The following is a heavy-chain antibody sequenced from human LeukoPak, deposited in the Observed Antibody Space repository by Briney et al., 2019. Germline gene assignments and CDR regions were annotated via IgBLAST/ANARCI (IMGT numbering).Heavy chain of an antibody. Sequence: GGSLRLSCAASGFTFSSYGMHWVRQAPGKGLEWVAVIWYDGSNKYYADSVKGRFTISRDNSKNSVYLQVNSLRAEDTAVYYCARIGYSSSSFDFWGQGTLVTVSS. D-gene: IGHD6-6*01. CDR1: GFTFSSYG. J-gene: IGHJ4*02. V-gene: IGHV3-33*01. CDR3: ARIGYSSSSFDF. CDR2: IWYDGSNK.